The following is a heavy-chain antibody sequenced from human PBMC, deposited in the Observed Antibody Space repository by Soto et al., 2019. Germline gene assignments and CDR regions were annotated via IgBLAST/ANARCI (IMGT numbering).Heavy chain of an antibody. CDR1: GFTFSSYA. V-gene: IGHV3-23*01. J-gene: IGHJ4*02. CDR3: ARDLLPIDYYGSGSYLFDY. Sequence: PGGSLRLSCAASGFTFSSYAMSWVRQAPGKGLEWVSAISGSGGSTYYADSVKGRFTISRDNSKNTLYLQMNSLRAEDTAVYYCARDLLPIDYYGSGSYLFDYWGQGTLVTVSS. D-gene: IGHD3-10*01. CDR2: ISGSGGST.